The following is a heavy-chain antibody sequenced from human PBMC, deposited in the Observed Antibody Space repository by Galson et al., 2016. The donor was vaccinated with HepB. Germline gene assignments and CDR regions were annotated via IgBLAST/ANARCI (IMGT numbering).Heavy chain of an antibody. CDR2: TFYRSKWYY. D-gene: IGHD3-10*01. J-gene: IGHJ4*01. V-gene: IGHV6-1*01. Sequence: CAISGDSVSSTSAGWSWVRQSPSRGLEWLGRTFYRSKWYYDYAISVRSRITINPVTSKNRFSLQLISVTPEDTAVYYCARGGLVRGAHGGSFDSWGQGTLVTVSS. CDR1: GDSVSSTSAG. CDR3: ARGGLVRGAHGGSFDS.